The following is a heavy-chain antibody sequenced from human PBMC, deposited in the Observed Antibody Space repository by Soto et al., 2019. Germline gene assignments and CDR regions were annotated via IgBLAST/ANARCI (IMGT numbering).Heavy chain of an antibody. D-gene: IGHD7-27*01. CDR2: ISYDGSNK. CDR1: GFTFSFYG. V-gene: IGHV3-30*18. Sequence: HVQLVESGGGVVQPGRSLRLSCAASGFTFSFYGMHWVRQAPGKGLEWVAVISYDGSNKYYADSVKGRFTISRDNSKNTLYLQMNSLRAEDTAVYYCAKDLGHGGRGAFDIWGQGTMVTVSS. CDR3: AKDLGHGGRGAFDI. J-gene: IGHJ3*02.